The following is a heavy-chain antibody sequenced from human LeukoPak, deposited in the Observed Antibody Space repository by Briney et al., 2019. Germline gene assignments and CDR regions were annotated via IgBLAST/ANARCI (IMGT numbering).Heavy chain of an antibody. CDR3: AREGLGFDY. D-gene: IGHD7-27*01. V-gene: IGHV3-30*04. Sequence: GGSLRLSCTTSGFTFNNCPMHWVRQAPGKGLEWVATISHDGSDENYADYVKGRFIISRDNSMKSLFLQMNSLIIDDTAVYYCAREGLGFDYWGQGTLVTVSS. CDR2: ISHDGSDE. J-gene: IGHJ4*02. CDR1: GFTFNNCP.